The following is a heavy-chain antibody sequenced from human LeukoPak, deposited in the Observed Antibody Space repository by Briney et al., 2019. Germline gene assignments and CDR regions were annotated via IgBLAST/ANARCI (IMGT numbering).Heavy chain of an antibody. D-gene: IGHD3-3*01. J-gene: IGHJ3*02. V-gene: IGHV4-59*08. CDR3: ARLNDFPVPDAFDI. CDR2: IYYSGST. CDR1: GGSIGSYY. Sequence: PSETLSLTCTVSGGSIGSYYWSWIRQPPGKGLEWIGYIYYSGSTNYNPSLKSRVTISVDTSKNQFSLKLSSVTAADTAVYYCARLNDFPVPDAFDIWGQGTMVTVSS.